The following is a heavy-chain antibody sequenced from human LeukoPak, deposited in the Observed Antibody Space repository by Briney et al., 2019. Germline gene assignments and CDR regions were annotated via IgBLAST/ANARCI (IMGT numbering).Heavy chain of an antibody. CDR1: GFTFSSYG. V-gene: IGHV3-33*06. CDR2: IWYDGSNK. D-gene: IGHD4-17*01. CDR3: AKEGTVTTFVYFDY. J-gene: IGHJ4*02. Sequence: GGSLRLSCAASGFTFSSYGMHWVRQAPGKGLEWVAVIWYDGSNKYYADSVKGRFTISRDNSKNTLYLQMNSLRAEDTAVYYCAKEGTVTTFVYFDYWGQGTLVTVSS.